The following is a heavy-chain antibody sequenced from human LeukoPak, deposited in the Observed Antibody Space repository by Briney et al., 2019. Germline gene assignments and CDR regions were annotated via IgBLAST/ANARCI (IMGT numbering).Heavy chain of an antibody. V-gene: IGHV3-23*01. CDR3: AKDPRPHYDFWSGYYRYFDY. CDR2: ISGSGDST. Sequence: GGSLRLSXAASGFTFSSYPMSWVGQAPGKGLEWVSGISGSGDSTYYADSVKGRFTISRDNSKNTLYLQMNSLRAEDTAVYYCAKDPRPHYDFWSGYYRYFDYWGQGTLVTVSS. J-gene: IGHJ4*02. CDR1: GFTFSSYP. D-gene: IGHD3-3*01.